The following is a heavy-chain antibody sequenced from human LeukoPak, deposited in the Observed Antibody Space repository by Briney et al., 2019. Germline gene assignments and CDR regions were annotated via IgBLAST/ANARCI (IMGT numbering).Heavy chain of an antibody. J-gene: IGHJ4*02. CDR2: ISSSSNTI. CDR1: GFTFSSYS. V-gene: IGHV3-48*01. CDR3: ARDTVVVPAALFDY. D-gene: IGHD2-2*01. Sequence: PGGSLRLSCAASGFTFSSYSMNWVRQAPGKGLEWVSYISSSSNTIYYTDSVKGRFTISRDNAKNSLYLQMNSLRAEDTAVYYCARDTVVVPAALFDYWGQGTLVTVSS.